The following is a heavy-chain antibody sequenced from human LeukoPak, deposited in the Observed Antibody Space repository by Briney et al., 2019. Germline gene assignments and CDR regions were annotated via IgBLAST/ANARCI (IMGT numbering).Heavy chain of an antibody. Sequence: GGSLRLSCAASGFTFSSYEMNWVRQAPGKGLEWVSYISSSGSTIYYADSVKGRFTISRDNAKNSLYLQMNSLRAEDTAVYYCARARVGATFIDYWGQGTLVTVSS. J-gene: IGHJ4*02. CDR2: ISSSGSTI. CDR1: GFTFSSYE. V-gene: IGHV3-48*03. CDR3: ARARVGATFIDY. D-gene: IGHD1-26*01.